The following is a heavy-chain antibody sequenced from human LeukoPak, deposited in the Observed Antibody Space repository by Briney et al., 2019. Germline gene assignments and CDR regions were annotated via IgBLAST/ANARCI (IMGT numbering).Heavy chain of an antibody. CDR3: ARAGMGAILRVFPEYYYYMDV. D-gene: IGHD1-26*01. V-gene: IGHV1-8*03. Sequence: ASVKVSCKASGYTFTSYDINWVRQATGQGLEWMGWMNPNSGNTGYAQKFQGRVTITRNTSISTAYMELSSLRSEDTAVYYCARAGMGAILRVFPEYYYYMDVWGKGTTVTISS. J-gene: IGHJ6*03. CDR1: GYTFTSYD. CDR2: MNPNSGNT.